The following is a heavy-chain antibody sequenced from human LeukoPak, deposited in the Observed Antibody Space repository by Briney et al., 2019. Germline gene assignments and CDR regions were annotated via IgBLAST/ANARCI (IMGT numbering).Heavy chain of an antibody. J-gene: IGHJ5*02. D-gene: IGHD4-11*01. CDR1: GGSISSSSYY. CDR2: IYYSGST. V-gene: IGHV4-39*07. CDR3: ASGGHDYRSRFDP. Sequence: PSETLSLTCTVSGGSISSSSYYWGWIRQPPGKGLEWIGSIYYSGSTYYNPSLKSRVTISVDTSKNQFSLKLSSVTAADTAVYYCASGGHDYRSRFDPWGQGTLVTVSS.